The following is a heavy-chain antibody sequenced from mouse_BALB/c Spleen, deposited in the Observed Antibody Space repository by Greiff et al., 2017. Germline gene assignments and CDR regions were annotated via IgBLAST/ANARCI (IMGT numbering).Heavy chain of an antibody. V-gene: IGHV5-9-4*01. CDR2: ISSGGSYT. CDR3: ARDEDYDYGFAY. Sequence: DVMLVESGGGLVKPGGSLKLSCAASGFTFSSYAMSWVRQSPEKRLEWVAEISSGGSYTYYPDTVTGRFTISRDNAKNTLYLEMSSLRSEDTAMYYCARDEDYDYGFAYWGQGTLVTVSA. D-gene: IGHD2-4*01. J-gene: IGHJ3*01. CDR1: GFTFSSYA.